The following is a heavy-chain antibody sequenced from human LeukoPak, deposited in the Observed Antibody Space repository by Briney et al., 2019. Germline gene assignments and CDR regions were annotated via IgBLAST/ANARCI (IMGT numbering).Heavy chain of an antibody. CDR2: IYSSGQS. Sequence: SETLSLTCAVSGGSITSTTDSWAWIRQSPGKGLEWIGSIYSSGQSYYKVSLRSRVTMSVDTSKDLFSLKLTSVTAAGTAVYYCARAPVSTAYLHYYSMDVWGKGTMVTVSS. J-gene: IGHJ6*03. V-gene: IGHV4-39*07. CDR3: ARAPVSTAYLHYYSMDV. CDR1: GGSITSTTDS. D-gene: IGHD3-16*01.